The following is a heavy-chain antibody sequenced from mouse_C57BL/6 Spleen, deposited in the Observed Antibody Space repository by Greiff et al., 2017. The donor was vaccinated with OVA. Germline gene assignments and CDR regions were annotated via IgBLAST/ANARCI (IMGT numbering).Heavy chain of an antibody. D-gene: IGHD4-1*01. CDR1: GFTFSSYG. CDR3: ARHEDWGFDY. J-gene: IGHJ2*01. Sequence: EVMLVESGGDLVKPGGSLKLSCAASGFTFSSYGMSWVRQTPDKRLEWVATISSGGSYIYYPDSVKGRFTISRDNAKNTLYLQMSSLKSEDTAMYYCARHEDWGFDYWGQGTTLTVSS. V-gene: IGHV5-6*02. CDR2: ISSGGSYI.